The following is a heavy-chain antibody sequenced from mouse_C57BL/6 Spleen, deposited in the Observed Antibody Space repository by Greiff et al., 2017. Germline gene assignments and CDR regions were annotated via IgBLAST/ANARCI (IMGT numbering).Heavy chain of an antibody. CDR3: TRVSSSYFNY. CDR1: GFTFSSYA. J-gene: IGHJ2*01. V-gene: IGHV5-9-1*02. Sequence: EVKVEESGEGLVKPGGSLKLSCAASGFTFSSYAMSWVRQTPEQRLEWVAYISSGGDYIYYADTVKGRFTISRDNARNTLYLQMDSLKSEDTAMYYCTRVSSSYFNYWGQGTTLTVSS. D-gene: IGHD1-1*01. CDR2: ISSGGDYI.